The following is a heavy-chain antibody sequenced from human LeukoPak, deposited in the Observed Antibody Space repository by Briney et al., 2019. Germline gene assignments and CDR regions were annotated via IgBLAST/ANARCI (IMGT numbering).Heavy chain of an antibody. Sequence: GASVKVSCKVSGYTFTDYYMHWVPQAPGKGLEWMGLVDPEDGETIYAEKFQGRVTITADTSTDTAYMELSSLRSEDTAVYYCATESYYYYYYMDVWGKGTTVTVSS. V-gene: IGHV1-69-2*01. J-gene: IGHJ6*03. CDR1: GYTFTDYY. CDR3: ATESYYYYYYMDV. CDR2: VDPEDGET.